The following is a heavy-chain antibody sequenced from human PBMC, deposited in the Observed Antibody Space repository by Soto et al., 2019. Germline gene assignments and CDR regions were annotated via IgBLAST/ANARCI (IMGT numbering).Heavy chain of an antibody. CDR3: AKGGYYYDSSGYYVY. CDR1: GFTFSSYG. V-gene: IGHV3-30*18. Sequence: PGGSLRLSCAASGFTFSSYGMHWVRQAPGKGLEWVAVISYDGSNKYYADSVKGRFTISRDNSKNTLYLQMNSLRAEDTAVYYCAKGGYYYDSSGYYVYWGQGTLVTVSS. J-gene: IGHJ4*02. CDR2: ISYDGSNK. D-gene: IGHD3-22*01.